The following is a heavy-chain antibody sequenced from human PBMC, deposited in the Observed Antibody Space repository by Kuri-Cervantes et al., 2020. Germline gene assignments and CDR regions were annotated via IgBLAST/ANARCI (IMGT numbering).Heavy chain of an antibody. V-gene: IGHV4-34*01. D-gene: IGHD3-3*01. CDR1: GGSISGYY. Sequence: SETLSLTCAVYGGSISGYYWSWIRHRPGQGLEWIREINHSGSTNYNPSPTRRIPISVATSKTQFFLTLSSVTAADTAVYYCAGGATQLRTRLLESGYYYMDVWGKGTTVTVSS. CDR3: AGGATQLRTRLLESGYYYMDV. J-gene: IGHJ6*03. CDR2: INHSGST.